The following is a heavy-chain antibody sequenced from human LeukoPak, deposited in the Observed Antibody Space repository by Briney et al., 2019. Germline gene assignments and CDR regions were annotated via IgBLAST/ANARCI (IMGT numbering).Heavy chain of an antibody. V-gene: IGHV7-4-1*02. CDR3: ASWAPLLLWFGRGYFDY. Sequence: ASVKVSCKASGYTFTSYAMNWVRQAPGQGLEWMGWINTNTGNPTYAQGFTGRFVFSLDTSVSTAYLQISSLKAEDTAVYYCASWAPLLLWFGRGYFDYWGQGTLVTVSS. J-gene: IGHJ4*02. CDR2: INTNTGNP. CDR1: GYTFTSYA. D-gene: IGHD3-10*01.